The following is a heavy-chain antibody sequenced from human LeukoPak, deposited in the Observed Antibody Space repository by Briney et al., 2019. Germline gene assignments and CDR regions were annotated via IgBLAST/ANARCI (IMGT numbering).Heavy chain of an antibody. CDR3: ARAPSGYSYGTFDY. CDR2: INHSGST. J-gene: IGHJ4*02. CDR1: GGSFSGYY. Sequence: SETLSLTCAVYGGSFSGYYWSWIRQPPGKGLEWIGEINHSGSTNYNPSLKSRVTISVDTSKNQFSLKLSSVTAADTAVYYCARAPSGYSYGTFDYWGQGTLVTVSS. V-gene: IGHV4-34*01. D-gene: IGHD5-18*01.